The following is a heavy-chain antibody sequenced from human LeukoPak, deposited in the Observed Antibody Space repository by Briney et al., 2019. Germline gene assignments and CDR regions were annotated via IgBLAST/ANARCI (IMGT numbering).Heavy chain of an antibody. J-gene: IGHJ4*02. Sequence: PGGSLRLSCAASGFTFSSYSMNWFRQAPGKGLEWVSSISSSSSYIYYADSVKGRFTISRDNAKNSLYLQMNSLRAEDTAVYYCARRDSSGYYYRFDYWGQGTLVTVSS. CDR3: ARRDSSGYYYRFDY. D-gene: IGHD3-22*01. CDR2: ISSSSSYI. V-gene: IGHV3-21*01. CDR1: GFTFSSYS.